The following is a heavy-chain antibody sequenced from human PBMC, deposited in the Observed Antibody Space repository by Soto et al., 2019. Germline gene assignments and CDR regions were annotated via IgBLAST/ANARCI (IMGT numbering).Heavy chain of an antibody. D-gene: IGHD6-13*01. Sequence: PSETLSLTCSVSGASIGSFNWNWVRQPAGKGPEWVGRLNIAGTINYNPSLKSRITMSMDTSKNRISLHLRSVTAADTAIYYCARDRGEYTSSWFWYFSHWGHGTLVTVSS. CDR1: GASIGSFN. J-gene: IGHJ2*01. V-gene: IGHV4-4*07. CDR2: LNIAGTI. CDR3: ARDRGEYTSSWFWYFSH.